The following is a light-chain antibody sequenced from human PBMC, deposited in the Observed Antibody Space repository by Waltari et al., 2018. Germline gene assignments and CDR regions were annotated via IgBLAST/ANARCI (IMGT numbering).Light chain of an antibody. CDR1: QRVNNN. J-gene: IGKJ2*01. V-gene: IGKV3-15*01. CDR3: QQYNDWPFT. CDR2: DAS. Sequence: EIVMTQSPATLSVSPGERATLSCRASQRVNNNFAWYQQKPGQAPRLLIYDASRRASGAPDRFSGSGSGTDFTLTISGLQSEDFAVYYCQQYNDWPFTFGRGTKLEIK.